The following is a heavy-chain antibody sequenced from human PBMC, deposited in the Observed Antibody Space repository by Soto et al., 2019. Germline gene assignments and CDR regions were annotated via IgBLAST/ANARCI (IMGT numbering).Heavy chain of an antibody. Sequence: QLHLQESGPGLVKPSETLSLTCTVSGGSISSSNNYWGWIRQPPGKGLEWIGSIYYSGSTYYNPSLKSRVTISVDTSKDQFSLKLTSVTAADTAVYYCARQSTMIVVVTLDNWGQGTLVTVSS. CDR1: GGSISSSNNY. CDR3: ARQSTMIVVVTLDN. D-gene: IGHD3-22*01. V-gene: IGHV4-39*01. CDR2: IYYSGST. J-gene: IGHJ4*02.